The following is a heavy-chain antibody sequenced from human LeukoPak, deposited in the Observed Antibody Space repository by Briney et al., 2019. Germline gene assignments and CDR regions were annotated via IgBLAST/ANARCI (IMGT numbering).Heavy chain of an antibody. CDR1: GGSFSGYY. Sequence: SSETLSLTCAVYGGSFSGYYWSWIRQPPGKGLGWIGEINHSGSTNYNPSLKSRVTISVDTSKNQFSLKLSSVTAADTAVYYCARGRRLRNWGFSPQPFDYWGQGTLVTVSS. D-gene: IGHD7-27*01. CDR3: ARGRRLRNWGFSPQPFDY. CDR2: INHSGST. V-gene: IGHV4-34*01. J-gene: IGHJ4*02.